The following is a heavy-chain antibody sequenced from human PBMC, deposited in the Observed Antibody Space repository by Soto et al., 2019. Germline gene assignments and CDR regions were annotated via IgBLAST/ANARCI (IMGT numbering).Heavy chain of an antibody. CDR2: IYSGGST. CDR1: GFTVSSNY. V-gene: IGHV3-53*04. J-gene: IGHJ6*03. Sequence: EVQLVESGGGLVQPGGSLRLSCAASGFTVSSNYMSWVRQAPGKGLEWVSVIYSGGSTYYADSVKGRFTISRHNSKNTLYLQMNSRRAEDTAVYYCARDRRATGYYYYYMDVWGKGTTVTVSS. CDR3: ARDRRATGYYYYYMDV.